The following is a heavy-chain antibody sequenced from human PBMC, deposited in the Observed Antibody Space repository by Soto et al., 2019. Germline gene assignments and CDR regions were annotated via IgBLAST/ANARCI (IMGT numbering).Heavy chain of an antibody. J-gene: IGHJ3*01. V-gene: IGHV3-20*04. Sequence: QLVESGGGVVRPGGSLRLSCAASGFTFDDYGMSWVRQAPGKGLEWVSGINWNGGSTGYADSVKGRFTISRDNAKNSLYLHMTSLRAEDTALYYCARDLAMVRGVRDGSWGQGTMVTVSS. D-gene: IGHD3-10*01. CDR2: INWNGGST. CDR1: GFTFDDYG. CDR3: ARDLAMVRGVRDGS.